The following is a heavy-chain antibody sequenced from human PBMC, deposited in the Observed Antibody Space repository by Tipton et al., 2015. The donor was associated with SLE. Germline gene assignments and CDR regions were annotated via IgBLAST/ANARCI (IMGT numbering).Heavy chain of an antibody. D-gene: IGHD2-21*01. J-gene: IGHJ4*02. CDR1: GFTFSSYG. CDR3: AKSGTSGGDYFDY. V-gene: IGHV3-30*02. Sequence: SLRLSCAASGFTFSSYGMHWVRQAPGKGLEWVAFIRYDGSNKYYADSVKGRFTISRYNSKNTLYLQMNSLRAEDTAVYYCAKSGTSGGDYFDYWGQRTLVTVSS. CDR2: IRYDGSNK.